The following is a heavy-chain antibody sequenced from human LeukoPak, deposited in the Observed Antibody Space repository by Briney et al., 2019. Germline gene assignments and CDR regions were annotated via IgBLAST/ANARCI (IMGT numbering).Heavy chain of an antibody. CDR3: ARAGVTGEGLDY. J-gene: IGHJ4*02. CDR2: INGNSGGT. V-gene: IGHV1-2*02. CDR1: GYTFTSYY. D-gene: IGHD7-27*01. Sequence: SVKVSCKASGYTFTSYYMHWVRQAPGQGLEWMGWINGNSGGTNYAQKFQGRVTMTQDTSIITAYMELSSLRSDDTAVYYCARAGVTGEGLDYWGQGTLVTVSS.